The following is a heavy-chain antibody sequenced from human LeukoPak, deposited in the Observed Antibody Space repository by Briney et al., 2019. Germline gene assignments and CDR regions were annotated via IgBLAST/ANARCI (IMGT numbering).Heavy chain of an antibody. CDR1: GFTFSTYD. J-gene: IGHJ4*02. V-gene: IGHV3-23*01. CDR3: ATLYSGYDWL. CDR2: INNSGRRT. Sequence: GGSLRLSCAASGFTFSTYDMSWVRQAPGKGLEWVSTINNSGRRTYYADSVKGRFTISRDNSKNTLYLQMNSLRAEDTAVYYCATLYSGYDWLWGQGTLVTVSS. D-gene: IGHD5-12*01.